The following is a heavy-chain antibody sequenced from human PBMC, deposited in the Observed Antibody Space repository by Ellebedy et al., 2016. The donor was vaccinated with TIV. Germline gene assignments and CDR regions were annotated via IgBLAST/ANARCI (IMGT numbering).Heavy chain of an antibody. Sequence: GESLKIPCKGSGYRFISYWISWVRQMHGKGLEWMGRIDPSDSYTNYSPSFQGHVTISADKSISTAYLQWSSLKTSDTAMYYCARHEGYCSSTSCYGGFWFDPWGQGTLVTVSS. CDR3: ARHEGYCSSTSCYGGFWFDP. V-gene: IGHV5-10-1*01. CDR1: GYRFISYW. J-gene: IGHJ5*02. CDR2: IDPSDSYT. D-gene: IGHD2-2*01.